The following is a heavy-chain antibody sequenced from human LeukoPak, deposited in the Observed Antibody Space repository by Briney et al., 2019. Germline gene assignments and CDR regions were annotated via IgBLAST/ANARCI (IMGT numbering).Heavy chain of an antibody. J-gene: IGHJ4*02. CDR3: ARDGRRGYNYGYPVVYYFDY. D-gene: IGHD5-18*01. V-gene: IGHV4-4*07. CDR1: GGSISSYY. CDR2: IYTSGST. Sequence: PSEALSLTCTVSGGSISSYYWSWIRQPAGKGLEWIGRIYTSGSTNYNPSLKSRVTMSVDTSKNQFSLKLSSVTAADTAVYYCARDGRRGYNYGYPVVYYFDYWGQGTLVTVSS.